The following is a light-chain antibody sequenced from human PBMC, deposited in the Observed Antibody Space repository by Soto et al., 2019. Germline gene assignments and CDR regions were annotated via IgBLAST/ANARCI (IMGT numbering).Light chain of an antibody. CDR3: SSYTSSSTL. V-gene: IGLV2-14*01. CDR1: SSDVGGYNY. CDR2: DVS. J-gene: IGLJ2*01. Sequence: QSALTQPASVSGSAGPSITISCTGSSSDVGGYNYVSWYQQHPGKAPKLMIYDVSNRPSGVSNRFSGSKSGNTASLTISGLQAEDQADYYCSSYTSSSTLFGGGTKLTV.